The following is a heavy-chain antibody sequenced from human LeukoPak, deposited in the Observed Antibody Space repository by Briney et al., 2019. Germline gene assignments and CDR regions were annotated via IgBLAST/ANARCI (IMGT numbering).Heavy chain of an antibody. CDR2: ISSSSSII. Sequence: GGSLRLSCAASGFTFSSYSMNWVRQAPGKGLEWVSYISSSSSIIYYADSVKGRFTISRDNAKNSLYLQMNSLRAEDTAVYYCARGYSGYVDYWGQGTLVTVSS. V-gene: IGHV3-48*01. CDR1: GFTFSSYS. CDR3: ARGYSGYVDY. J-gene: IGHJ4*02. D-gene: IGHD5-12*01.